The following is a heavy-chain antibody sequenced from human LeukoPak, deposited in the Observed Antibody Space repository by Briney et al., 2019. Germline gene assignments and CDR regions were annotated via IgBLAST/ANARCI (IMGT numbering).Heavy chain of an antibody. CDR2: INTNTGNP. V-gene: IGHV7-4-1*02. Sequence: GASVKVSCKASGYTFSSYAMNWVRQAPGQGLEWMGWINTNTGNPTYAQGFTGRFVFSLDTSVSTAYLQISSLKAEDTAVYYCARFVAAPDNNYYYYYMDVWGKGTTVTVSS. CDR1: GYTFSSYA. J-gene: IGHJ6*03. CDR3: ARFVAAPDNNYYYYYMDV. D-gene: IGHD2-15*01.